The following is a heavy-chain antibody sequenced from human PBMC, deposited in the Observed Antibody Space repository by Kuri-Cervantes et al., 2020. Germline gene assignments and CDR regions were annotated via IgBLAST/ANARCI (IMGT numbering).Heavy chain of an antibody. J-gene: IGHJ5*02. Sequence: SVKVSCKASGGTFSSYAISWVRQAPGQGLEWMGGIIPIFGTANYAQKFQGRVTITADESTSTAYMELSSLRSEDTAVYYCARQGGYCSGGSCYWLSFDPGGQGTLVTVSS. CDR2: IIPIFGTA. V-gene: IGHV1-69*13. D-gene: IGHD2-15*01. CDR1: GGTFSSYA. CDR3: ARQGGYCSGGSCYWLSFDP.